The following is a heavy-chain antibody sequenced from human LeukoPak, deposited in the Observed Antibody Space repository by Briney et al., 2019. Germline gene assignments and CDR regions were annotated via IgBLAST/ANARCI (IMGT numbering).Heavy chain of an antibody. J-gene: IGHJ4*02. CDR1: GFTFSSYG. D-gene: IGHD3-22*01. Sequence: GGSLRLSCAASGFTFSSYGMHWVRQAPGKGLEWVAFIRYDGSNKYYADSVKGRFTISRDNSKNTLYLQMNSLRAEDTAVYYCAKDYYDSSGYYDSSHAYWGQGTLVTASS. CDR2: IRYDGSNK. V-gene: IGHV3-30*02. CDR3: AKDYYDSSGYYDSSHAY.